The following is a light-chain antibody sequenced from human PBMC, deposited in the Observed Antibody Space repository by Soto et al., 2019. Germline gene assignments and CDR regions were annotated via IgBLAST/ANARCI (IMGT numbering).Light chain of an antibody. Sequence: EIVLTQSPGTLSLSPGERATLSCRASQSVSSNLAWYQQKSGQPPRLLIYGAYSSATVNPDSISGSGSGTDFTLTINRLEPEYFAVYYCQQYGSLLWTCGQGPKVEIK. CDR3: QQYGSLLWT. CDR2: GAY. V-gene: IGKV3-20*01. CDR1: QSVSSN. J-gene: IGKJ1*01.